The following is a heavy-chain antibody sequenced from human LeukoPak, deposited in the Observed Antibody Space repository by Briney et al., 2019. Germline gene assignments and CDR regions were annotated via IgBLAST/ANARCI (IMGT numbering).Heavy chain of an antibody. CDR3: ARGAYDYSNYDWFDP. Sequence: PGGSLRLSCAASGFTFSSYSTSWVRQAPGKGLEWVSYVSSSSSTIYYADSVKGRFTISRDNAKNSLYLQMNSLRAEDTAVYYCARGAYDYSNYDWFDPWGQGTLVTVSS. D-gene: IGHD4-11*01. CDR2: VSSSSSTI. J-gene: IGHJ5*02. CDR1: GFTFSSYS. V-gene: IGHV3-48*01.